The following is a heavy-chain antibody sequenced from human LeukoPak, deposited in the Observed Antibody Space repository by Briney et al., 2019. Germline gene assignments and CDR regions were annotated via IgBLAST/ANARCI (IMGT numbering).Heavy chain of an antibody. Sequence: GGSLRLSCAASGFTFSSYGMHWVRQAPGKGLEWVAVIWYDGSNKYYADSVKGRFTISRDNSKNTLYLQMNSLRAEDTAVYYCARDANWNYDFVNWFDPWGQGTLVTVSS. D-gene: IGHD1-7*01. V-gene: IGHV3-33*01. CDR2: IWYDGSNK. CDR3: ARDANWNYDFVNWFDP. J-gene: IGHJ5*02. CDR1: GFTFSSYG.